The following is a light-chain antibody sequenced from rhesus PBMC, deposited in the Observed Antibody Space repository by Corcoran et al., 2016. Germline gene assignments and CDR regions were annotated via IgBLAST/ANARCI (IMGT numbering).Light chain of an antibody. CDR3: QRYTSAPLT. J-gene: IGKJ4*01. Sequence: DIQMTQSPSPLSASVGDRVTITCRASQGISSWLAWFQQKPGKAPKLLIYKASSLQSGAPSRFSCSGSGTDFTLTLSSLQPDGFATSFSQRYTSAPLTFGEGTKVAIQ. CDR2: KAS. V-gene: IGKV1-21*01. CDR1: QGISSW.